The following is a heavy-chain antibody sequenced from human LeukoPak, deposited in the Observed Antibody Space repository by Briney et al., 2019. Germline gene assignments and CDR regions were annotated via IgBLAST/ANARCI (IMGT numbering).Heavy chain of an antibody. CDR2: ISYDGSNK. D-gene: IGHD3-10*01. J-gene: IGHJ4*02. V-gene: IGHV3-30-3*01. CDR1: GFTFSSYA. CDR3: ARPYMVRGVIIYYFDY. Sequence: GGSLRFSCAASGFTFSSYAMHWVRQAPGKGLEWVAVISYDGSNKYYADSVKGRFTIPRDNSKNTLYLQMNSLRAEDTAVYYCARPYMVRGVIIYYFDYWGQGTLVTVSS.